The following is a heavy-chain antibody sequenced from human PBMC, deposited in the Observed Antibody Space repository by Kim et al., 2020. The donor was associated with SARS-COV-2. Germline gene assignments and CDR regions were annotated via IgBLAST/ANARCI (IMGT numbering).Heavy chain of an antibody. CDR3: SRSPPHSGSYWDAFDI. D-gene: IGHD1-26*01. V-gene: IGHV3-73*01. Sequence: GGSLRLSCAASGFSLSGSTLHWVRQASGKGLEWVGRIRSKDNSYATLYAASVKGTFTISRDDVKNTAYLQMNSLKTEDTAVYYCSRSPPHSGSYWDAFDIWGRGTMVTVSS. CDR1: GFSLSGST. J-gene: IGHJ3*02. CDR2: IRSKDNSYAT.